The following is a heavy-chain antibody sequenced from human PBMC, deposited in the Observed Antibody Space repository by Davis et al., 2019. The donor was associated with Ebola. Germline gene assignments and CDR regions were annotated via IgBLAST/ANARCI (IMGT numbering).Heavy chain of an antibody. V-gene: IGHV4-39*01. CDR3: TNAGEAIFDF. CDR2: IYYTGSA. J-gene: IGHJ4*02. D-gene: IGHD2-21*01. CDR1: GGSITTNNYY. Sequence: SETLSLTCTVSGGSITTNNYYWGWIRQTPGKGLERLGSIYYTGSAYYNPSLRSRVTMSVATSRNQFSLRLRSVTATDTAVYYCTNAGEAIFDFWGRGTLVTVSS.